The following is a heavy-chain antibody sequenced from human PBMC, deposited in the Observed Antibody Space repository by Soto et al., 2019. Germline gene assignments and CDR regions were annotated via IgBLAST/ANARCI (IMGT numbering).Heavy chain of an antibody. V-gene: IGHV1-8*01. CDR2: VNPNNGDT. CDR3: AKVSRKGSAIDFDY. J-gene: IGHJ4*02. D-gene: IGHD3-10*01. CDR1: GYTFSNYD. Sequence: QVQLVQSGAELKKPGASVKCSCKASGYTFSNYDMNWVRQATGQGPEWIGWVNPNNGDTGYAQKFQGRVTLTTDISTTTAYMELTSLRSEDTAIYYCAKVSRKGSAIDFDYWGQGTLITVSS.